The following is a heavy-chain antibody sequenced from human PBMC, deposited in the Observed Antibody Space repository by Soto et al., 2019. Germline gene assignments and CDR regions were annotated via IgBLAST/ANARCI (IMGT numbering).Heavy chain of an antibody. V-gene: IGHV1-46*01. D-gene: IGHD6-13*01. Sequence: ASVKVSCKASGYTFTSYYMHWVRQAPGQGLEWMGIINPSGGSTSYAQKFQGRVTMTRDTSTSTVYMELSSLRSEDTAVYYCARVIAAAGTGYKWFDPWGQGTLVTVS. J-gene: IGHJ5*02. CDR1: GYTFTSYY. CDR2: INPSGGST. CDR3: ARVIAAAGTGYKWFDP.